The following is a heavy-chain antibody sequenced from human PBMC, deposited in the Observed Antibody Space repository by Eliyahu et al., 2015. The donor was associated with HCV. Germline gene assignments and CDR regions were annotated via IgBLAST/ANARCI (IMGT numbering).Heavy chain of an antibody. V-gene: IGHV3-30*04. CDR3: ARGYTGSCIDK. Sequence: QVQLVESGGGVVQPGGSLRLSXAAXGFTFSNHPMPWLRQAPGEGLGWVALISYDENNEYYLDSVKGRFTISRDNLKNMVYLQMNSLRAEDTAIYYCARGYTGSCIDKWGQGTLVTVSS. D-gene: IGHD1-26*01. CDR1: GFTFSNHP. J-gene: IGHJ4*02. CDR2: ISYDENNE.